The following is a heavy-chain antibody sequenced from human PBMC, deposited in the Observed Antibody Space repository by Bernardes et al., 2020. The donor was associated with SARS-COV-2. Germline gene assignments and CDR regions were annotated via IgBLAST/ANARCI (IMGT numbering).Heavy chain of an antibody. V-gene: IGHV4-34*01. D-gene: IGHD6-13*01. CDR1: GLSFSGYY. CDR2: INHSGST. CDR3: ARDRTYSSWYPRSIWVDP. Sequence: SETLSLTCAVYGLSFSGYYLSWIRQPPGKGLEWIGEINHSGSTNYNPSLKSRFTISVDTSKNQLSLKLNSVTAADTAVYYCARDRTYSSWYPRSIWVDPSGQGTLVAVST. J-gene: IGHJ5*02.